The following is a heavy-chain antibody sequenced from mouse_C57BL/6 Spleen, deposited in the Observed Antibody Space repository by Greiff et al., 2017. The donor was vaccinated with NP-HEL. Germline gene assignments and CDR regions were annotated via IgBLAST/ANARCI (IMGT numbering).Heavy chain of an antibody. CDR3: ARHDYSNFHFDD. CDR1: GFTFSSYT. CDR2: ISGGGGNT. V-gene: IGHV5-9*01. D-gene: IGHD2-5*01. J-gene: IGHJ2*01. Sequence: EVNLVESGGGLVKPGGSLKLSCAASGFTFSSYTMSWVRQTPEKRLEWVATISGGGGNTYYPDSVKGRFPISRDNAKNTLYLQMSSLRSEDTALYYCARHDYSNFHFDDWGQGTTLTVSS.